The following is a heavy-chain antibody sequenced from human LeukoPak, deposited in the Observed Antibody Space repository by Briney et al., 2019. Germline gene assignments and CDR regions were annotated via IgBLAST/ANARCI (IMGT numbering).Heavy chain of an antibody. CDR3: ASIFYSIDYIFDY. Sequence: GGSLRLSCAASGFTFSSYGMSWVRQAPGKGLEWVANIKQDGSEKYYVDSVKGRFTISRDNAKNSLYLQMNSLRAEDTAVYYCASIFYSIDYIFDYWGQGTLVTVSS. CDR1: GFTFSSYG. V-gene: IGHV3-7*01. D-gene: IGHD3-22*01. J-gene: IGHJ4*02. CDR2: IKQDGSEK.